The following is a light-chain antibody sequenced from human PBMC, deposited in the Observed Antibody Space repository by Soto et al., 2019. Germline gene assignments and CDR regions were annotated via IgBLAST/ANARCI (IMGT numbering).Light chain of an antibody. CDR1: QGISSY. V-gene: IGKV1-9*01. CDR2: GAS. CDR3: QQLNTYPIT. Sequence: IQLTQSPSSLSASVGDRVTITCRASQGISSYLAWYQQKPGKAPKLLIYGASTLEGGVPFRFSGSGSGTDFTHIISSVQPEDFATYYCQQLNTYPITFGRGTRLEIK. J-gene: IGKJ5*01.